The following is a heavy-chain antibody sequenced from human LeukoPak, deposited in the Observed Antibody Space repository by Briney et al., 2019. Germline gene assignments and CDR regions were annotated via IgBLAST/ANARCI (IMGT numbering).Heavy chain of an antibody. CDR1: GFTFRNNW. J-gene: IGHJ4*02. CDR2: IKYDGNEE. Sequence: GGSLRLSCAASGFTFRNNWMTWVRQAPGKGLEWVANIKYDGNEEYYVDSVRGRFTISRDNAKNSLYLQLNSLRVEDTAVYYCKSGGAAPGSFDYWGQGTLVTVSS. CDR3: KSGGAAPGSFDY. V-gene: IGHV3-7*01. D-gene: IGHD1-1*01.